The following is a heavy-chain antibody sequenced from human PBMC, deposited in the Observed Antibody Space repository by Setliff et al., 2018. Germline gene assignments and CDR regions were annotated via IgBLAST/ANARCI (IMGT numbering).Heavy chain of an antibody. CDR3: ARDREYCSRTSCYIDY. J-gene: IGHJ4*02. CDR2: INGGNGNT. D-gene: IGHD2-2*02. V-gene: IGHV1-3*01. CDR1: GYSLSTYA. Sequence: VKVSCKASGYSLSTYAMRWVRQAPGQRLEWMGWINGGNGNTKYSQKFQGRITITRDTSASTAYMEMSSLRSEDTAVYYCARDREYCSRTSCYIDYWGQGALVTVSS.